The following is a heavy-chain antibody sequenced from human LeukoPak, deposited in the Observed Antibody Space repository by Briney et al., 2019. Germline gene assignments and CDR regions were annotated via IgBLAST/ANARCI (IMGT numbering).Heavy chain of an antibody. V-gene: IGHV1-69*04. D-gene: IGHD3-22*01. CDR3: ARDSLPYYDSSGYMENWFDP. Sequence: SVKVSCKASGGTISSYAISWVRQAPGQGLEWMGRIIPILGIANYAQKFQGRVTITADKSTSTAYMELSSLRSEDTAVYYCARDSLPYYDSSGYMENWFDPWGQGTLATVSS. CDR1: GGTISSYA. J-gene: IGHJ5*02. CDR2: IIPILGIA.